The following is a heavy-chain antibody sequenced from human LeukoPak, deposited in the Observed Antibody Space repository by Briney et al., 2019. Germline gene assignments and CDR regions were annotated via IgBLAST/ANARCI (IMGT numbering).Heavy chain of an antibody. Sequence: PSETLSLTCAAYGGSFSGYYWSWIRQPPGKGLEWIGEINHSGSTNYNPSLKSRVTISVDTSKNQFSLKLSSVIAADTAVYYCARRGYDYVWGSYRYYYFDYWGQGTLVTVSS. D-gene: IGHD3-16*02. CDR3: ARRGYDYVWGSYRYYYFDY. CDR1: GGSFSGYY. J-gene: IGHJ4*02. CDR2: INHSGST. V-gene: IGHV4-34*01.